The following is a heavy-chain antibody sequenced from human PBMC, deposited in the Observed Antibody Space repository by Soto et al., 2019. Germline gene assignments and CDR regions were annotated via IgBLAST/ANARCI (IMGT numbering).Heavy chain of an antibody. D-gene: IGHD3-3*01. Sequence: SETLSLTCTVSGGSISRYYWSWIRQTPGKGLEWIGYLYNTGSTVYNPSLESRVTISVDTSKNQFSLKLNSVTAADTAVYYCARGGWRHIDYWGQGTLVTVSS. V-gene: IGHV4-59*01. CDR2: LYNTGST. J-gene: IGHJ4*02. CDR3: ARGGWRHIDY. CDR1: GGSISRYY.